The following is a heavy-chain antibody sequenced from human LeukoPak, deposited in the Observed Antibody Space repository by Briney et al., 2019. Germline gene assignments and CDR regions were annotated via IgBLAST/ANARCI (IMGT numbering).Heavy chain of an antibody. CDR3: AKDRGTGTRTRLFDY. CDR1: GFTFDDYA. CDR2: ISRNSGSI. D-gene: IGHD1-1*01. Sequence: GGSLRLSCAASGFTFDDYAMHWVRQAPGKGLEWVSGISRNSGSIGYADSVKGRFTISRDNAKNSLYLQMNSLRAEDTALYYCAKDRGTGTRTRLFDYWGQGTLVTVSS. J-gene: IGHJ4*02. V-gene: IGHV3-9*01.